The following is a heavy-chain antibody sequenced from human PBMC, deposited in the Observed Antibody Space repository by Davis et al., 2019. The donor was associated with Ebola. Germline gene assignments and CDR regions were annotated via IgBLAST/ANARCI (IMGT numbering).Heavy chain of an antibody. CDR2: ISYDGSNK. Sequence: GGSLRLSCAASGFTFSSYGMHWVRQAPGKGLEWVAVISYDGSNKYYADSVKGRFTISRDNAKNSLYLQMNSLRDEDTAVYYCARAPLPAVLWFDPWGQGTLVTVSS. CDR3: ARAPLPAVLWFDP. D-gene: IGHD2-2*01. CDR1: GFTFSSYG. J-gene: IGHJ5*02. V-gene: IGHV3-30*03.